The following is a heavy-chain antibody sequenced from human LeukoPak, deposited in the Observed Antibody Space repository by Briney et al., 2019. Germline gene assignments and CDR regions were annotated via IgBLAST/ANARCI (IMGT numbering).Heavy chain of an antibody. V-gene: IGHV3-7*01. CDR2: INQDGIPK. Sequence: TGGSLRLSCAASGFTFSAYWMTWVRQAPGKGLECVANINQDGIPKHYVDSVKGRFTISRDNTKSSLYLQMNSLRAEDTAVYFCAAYIGDYATDWGQGTLVTVSS. CDR1: GFTFSAYW. D-gene: IGHD4-17*01. CDR3: AAYIGDYATD. J-gene: IGHJ4*02.